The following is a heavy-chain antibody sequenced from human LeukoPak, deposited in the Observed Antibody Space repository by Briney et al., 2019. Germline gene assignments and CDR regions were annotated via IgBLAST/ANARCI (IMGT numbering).Heavy chain of an antibody. D-gene: IGHD2-2*01. CDR1: GFTFSSYS. CDR3: AREGGYCSSTSCYFDY. V-gene: IGHV3-21*01. CDR2: ISSSSYI. Sequence: GGSLRLSCAASGFTFSSYSMNWVRQAPGKWLEWVSSISSSSYIYYADSVKGRFTISRDNAKNSLYLQMNSLRAEDTAVYYCAREGGYCSSTSCYFDYWGQGTLVTVSS. J-gene: IGHJ4*02.